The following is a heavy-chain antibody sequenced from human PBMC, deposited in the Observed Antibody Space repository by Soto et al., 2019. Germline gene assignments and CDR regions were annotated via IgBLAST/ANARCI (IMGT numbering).Heavy chain of an antibody. V-gene: IGHV3-74*01. CDR1: GFDFGSSW. Sequence: EVQLVESGGGLVQPGGSLRLSCAASGFDFGSSWMHWIRQGPGKGLMWVSDINSDESTTNYAASVKGRFTISRDNAKNTLYLQMNSLRADDTALYYCVRGGDMDDWGQGTLVTVSS. CDR3: VRGGDMDD. CDR2: INSDESTT. D-gene: IGHD3-9*01. J-gene: IGHJ4*02.